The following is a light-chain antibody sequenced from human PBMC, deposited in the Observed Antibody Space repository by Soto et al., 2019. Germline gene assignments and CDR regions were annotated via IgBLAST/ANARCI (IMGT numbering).Light chain of an antibody. CDR1: QSVSSSY. Sequence: EIVLTQSPGTLSLSPGERATLSCRASQSVSSSYLAWYQQKPGQAPRLLIYGASSRETGIPDRFSGSGSGTDFTLTISRLEPEDFALYYCQQYGSSPVTFGQGTKVEIK. CDR3: QQYGSSPVT. V-gene: IGKV3-20*01. CDR2: GAS. J-gene: IGKJ2*01.